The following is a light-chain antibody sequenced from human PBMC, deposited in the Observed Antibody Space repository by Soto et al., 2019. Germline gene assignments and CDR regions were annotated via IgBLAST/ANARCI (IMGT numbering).Light chain of an antibody. V-gene: IGKV3-15*01. CDR2: DAS. CDR1: QSVSSY. Sequence: EIVMTQSPATLSVSLGERVTLSCRASQSVSSYLAWYQQKPGQAPRLLISDASTRATDIPDRFSGSVSGTDFTLTISSLQSTDLAFYYCLQYSTWPPLYTFGQGTKLEIK. CDR3: LQYSTWPPLYT. J-gene: IGKJ2*01.